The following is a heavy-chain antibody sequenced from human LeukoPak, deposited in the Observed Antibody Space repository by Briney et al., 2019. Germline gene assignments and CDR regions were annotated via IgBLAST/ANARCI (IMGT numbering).Heavy chain of an antibody. CDR2: VYSGGST. CDR1: GFTVNTIY. Sequence: GGSLRLSCAASGFTVNTIYMSWVRQAPGKGLEWVSVVYSGGSTYYADSVKGRFTISRDNSKNTLYLQMSSLRAEDTAVYYCARHFGVISKGVYYYYYGLDVWGQGTTVTVSS. CDR3: ARHFGVISKGVYYYYYGLDV. V-gene: IGHV3-66*04. D-gene: IGHD3-3*01. J-gene: IGHJ6*02.